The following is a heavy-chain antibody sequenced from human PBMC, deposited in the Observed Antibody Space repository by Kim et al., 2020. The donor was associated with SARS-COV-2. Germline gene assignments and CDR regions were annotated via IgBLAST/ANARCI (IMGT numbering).Heavy chain of an antibody. J-gene: IGHJ3*01. CDR3: AGHGMLAESFDL. V-gene: IGHV3-53*01. CDR2: IYSGGTT. D-gene: IGHD3-10*02. CDR1: GFGISDDS. Sequence: GGSLRLSCVASGFGISDDSMSWVRQAPGKGLEWVSVIYSGGTTFYTDSVKGRFTISRDTSENRIYLQMARLRAEDTALYYCAGHGMLAESFDLWGHGTLVTVSS.